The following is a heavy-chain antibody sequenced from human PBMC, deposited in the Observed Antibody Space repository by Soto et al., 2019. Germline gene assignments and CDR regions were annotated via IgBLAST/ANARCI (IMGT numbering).Heavy chain of an antibody. J-gene: IGHJ6*02. CDR2: INPNSGGT. Sequence: ASVKVSFKASGYTFTGYYMHWVRQAPGQGLEWMGWINPNSGGTNYAQKFQGRVTMTRDTSISTAYMELSRLRSDDTAVYYCARDSGYDCYYGMDVWGQGTTVTVSS. CDR1: GYTFTGYY. CDR3: ARDSGYDCYYGMDV. V-gene: IGHV1-2*02. D-gene: IGHD5-12*01.